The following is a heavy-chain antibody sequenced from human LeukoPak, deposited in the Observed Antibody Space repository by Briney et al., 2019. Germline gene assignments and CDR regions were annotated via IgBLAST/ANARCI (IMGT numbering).Heavy chain of an antibody. CDR2: IYYSGST. Sequence: SETLSLTCAVYGGSFSDYYWSWIRQPPGKGLEWIGYIYYSGSTNYNPSLKSRVTISVDTSKNQFSLKLSSVTAADTAVYYCAGRIAAAGNRWFDPWGQGTLVTVSS. CDR1: GGSFSDYY. CDR3: AGRIAAAGNRWFDP. V-gene: IGHV4-59*08. J-gene: IGHJ5*02. D-gene: IGHD6-13*01.